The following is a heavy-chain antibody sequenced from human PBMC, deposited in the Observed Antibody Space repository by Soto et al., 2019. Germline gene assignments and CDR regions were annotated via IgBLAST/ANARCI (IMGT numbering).Heavy chain of an antibody. Sequence: SVKVSCKASAGTFSSYTISWVRQAPGQGLEWMGRIIPILGIANYAQKFQGRVTITADKSTSTAYMELSSLRSEDTAVYYCAVGIVTGSFYYYYLDVSGKGTTVTGSS. V-gene: IGHV1-69*02. D-gene: IGHD1-26*01. J-gene: IGHJ6*03. CDR3: AVGIVTGSFYYYYLDV. CDR2: IIPILGIA. CDR1: AGTFSSYT.